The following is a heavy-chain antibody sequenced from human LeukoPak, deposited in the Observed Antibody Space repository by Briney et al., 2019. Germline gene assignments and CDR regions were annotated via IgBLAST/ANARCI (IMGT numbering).Heavy chain of an antibody. J-gene: IGHJ6*03. V-gene: IGHV3-21*01. CDR2: ISSSSSYI. D-gene: IGHD6-6*01. CDR3: ASSQESYYYMDV. CDR1: GFTFSSYS. Sequence: GGSLRLSCAASGFTFSSYSMNWVRQAPGKGLEWVSSISSSSSYIYYADSVKGRFTISRDNAKNSLYLQMNSLRAEDTAAYYCASSQESYYYMDVWGKGTTVTVSS.